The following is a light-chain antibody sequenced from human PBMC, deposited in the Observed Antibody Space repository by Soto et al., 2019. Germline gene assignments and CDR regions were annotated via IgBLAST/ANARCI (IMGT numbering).Light chain of an antibody. CDR1: SSDVGGYDY. J-gene: IGLJ1*01. CDR3: SSYSISTAYL. CDR2: EVN. Sequence: QSALTQPASVSGSPGQSITISCTGTSSDVGGYDYVSWYQLHPGKAPKLMVFEVNNRPSGVSYRFSGSKSGNTASLTISGLQAEDEADSFCSSYSISTAYLFGTGTKGTVL. V-gene: IGLV2-14*01.